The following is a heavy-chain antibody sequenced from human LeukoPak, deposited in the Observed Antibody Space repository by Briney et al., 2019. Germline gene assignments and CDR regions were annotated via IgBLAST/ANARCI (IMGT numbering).Heavy chain of an antibody. CDR2: IYYSGST. D-gene: IGHD3-22*01. CDR1: GGSISSYY. CDR3: ARVSGLSRYYDSSAYQYYFDY. J-gene: IGHJ4*02. Sequence: SETLSLTCTVSGGSISSYYWNWVRQPPGKGLEWIGYIYYSGSTNYNLSLKSRVTISVDTSKNQFSLKLSSVTAADTAVYYCARVSGLSRYYDSSAYQYYFDYWGQGTLVTVSS. V-gene: IGHV4-59*01.